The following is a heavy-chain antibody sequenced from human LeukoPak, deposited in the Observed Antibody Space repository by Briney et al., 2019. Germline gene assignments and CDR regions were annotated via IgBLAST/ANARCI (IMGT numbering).Heavy chain of an antibody. D-gene: IGHD6-19*01. J-gene: IGHJ4*02. CDR1: GGSISSSSYY. CDR3: ARAPYSSGCYDY. Sequence: TSETLSLTCTVSGGSISSSSYYWGWIRQPPGKGLEWIGSIYYSGSTYYNPSLKSRVTISVDTSKNQFSLKLSSVTAADTAVYYCARAPYSSGCYDYWGQGTLVTVSS. V-gene: IGHV4-39*01. CDR2: IYYSGST.